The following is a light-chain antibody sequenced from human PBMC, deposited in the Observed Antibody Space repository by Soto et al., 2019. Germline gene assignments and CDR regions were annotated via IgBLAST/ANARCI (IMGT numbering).Light chain of an antibody. Sequence: EIVLTQSPGTLSLSPGERATLSCRASQSVSSYLAWYQQKPGKARRLLIYAASTKATGSSARFSGSGSGTEFTLTISSLEPEDLAVYYCQQRSNWPVTFGQGTKVEVK. J-gene: IGKJ1*01. CDR3: QQRSNWPVT. CDR1: QSVSSY. V-gene: IGKV3-11*01. CDR2: AAS.